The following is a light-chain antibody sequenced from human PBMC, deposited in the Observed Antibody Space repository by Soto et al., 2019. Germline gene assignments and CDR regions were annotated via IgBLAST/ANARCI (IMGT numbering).Light chain of an antibody. CDR2: GAS. CDR3: QQYYQWPVT. V-gene: IGKV3-15*01. Sequence: IVMTQSPATLSVSPGERVTFSCRASRSVTSNLAWYQHKPGQAPRLVISGASTGATGIPARFSGGGSGTEFTLTINSLQSEDYAIYYCQQYYQWPVTFGGGTKVDIK. J-gene: IGKJ4*01. CDR1: RSVTSN.